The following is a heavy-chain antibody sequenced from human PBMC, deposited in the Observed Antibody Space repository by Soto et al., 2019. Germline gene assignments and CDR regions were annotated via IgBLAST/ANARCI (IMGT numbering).Heavy chain of an antibody. D-gene: IGHD3-22*01. V-gene: IGHV3-23*01. Sequence: PGGSLRLSCAASGFSFRTYAMGWVRQAPGKGLEWVSVISNSGDLTYYADSVKGRFTISRDXXXXXXXXXXXXXXXXXXXXYYCEKDAARTDGWYYFDYWGQGTLVTVSS. CDR1: GFSFRTYA. CDR2: ISNSGDLT. CDR3: EKDAARTDGWYYFDY. J-gene: IGHJ4*02.